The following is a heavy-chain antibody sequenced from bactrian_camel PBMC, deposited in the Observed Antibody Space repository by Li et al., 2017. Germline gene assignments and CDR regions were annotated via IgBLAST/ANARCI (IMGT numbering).Heavy chain of an antibody. D-gene: IGHD6*01. Sequence: VQLVESGGGSVQAGGSLRLSCAASGFTFSNYAIHWVRQAPGKGLEWVGAINNIRTAYYSDAVKGRFTISRDNAKNTLYLQLNSLKIEDTAMYYCVRDRGLAVPAGSFDYWAQGTQVTVS. CDR2: INNIRTA. J-gene: IGHJ6*01. V-gene: IGHV3S10*01. CDR3: VRDRGLAVPAGSFDY. CDR1: GFTFSNYA.